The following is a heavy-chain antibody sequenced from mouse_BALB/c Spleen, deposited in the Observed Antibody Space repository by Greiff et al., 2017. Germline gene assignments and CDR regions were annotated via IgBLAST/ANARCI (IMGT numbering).Heavy chain of an antibody. CDR1: GFTFSSFG. D-gene: IGHD1-1*01. V-gene: IGHV5-17*02. Sequence: EVQLVESGGGLVQPGGSRKLSCAASGFTFSSFGMHWVRQAPEKGLEWVAYISSGSSTIYYADTVKGRFTISRDNPKNTLFLQMTSLRSEDTAMYYCARGTTWYFDVWGAGTTVTVSS. J-gene: IGHJ1*01. CDR2: ISSGSSTI. CDR3: ARGTTWYFDV.